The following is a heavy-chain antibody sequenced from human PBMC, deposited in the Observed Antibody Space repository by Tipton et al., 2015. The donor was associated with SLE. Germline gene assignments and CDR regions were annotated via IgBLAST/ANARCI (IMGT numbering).Heavy chain of an antibody. Sequence: TLSLTCAVYGGSFSGYYWSWIRQPPGKGLEWIGEINHSGNTNYNPSLKSRVTISADTSKNQMSLKMRSVTAADTAMYYCVRDPQGYYYDSRGYFDLWGRGTLVTVSS. D-gene: IGHD3-22*01. V-gene: IGHV4-34*01. J-gene: IGHJ2*01. CDR3: VRDPQGYYYDSRGYFDL. CDR2: INHSGNT. CDR1: GGSFSGYY.